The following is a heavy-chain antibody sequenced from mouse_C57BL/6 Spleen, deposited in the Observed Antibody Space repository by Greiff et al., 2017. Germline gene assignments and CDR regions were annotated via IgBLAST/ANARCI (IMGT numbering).Heavy chain of an antibody. J-gene: IGHJ4*01. Sequence: VQLQQSGPELVKPGASVKIPCKASGYTFTDYNMDWVKQSHGKSLEWIGDINPNNGGTIYNQKFKGKATLTVDKSSSTAYMELRSLTSGETAVYYCARQRHYYGSSYDAMDYWGQGTSVTVSS. CDR1: GYTFTDYN. V-gene: IGHV1-18*01. CDR3: ARQRHYYGSSYDAMDY. CDR2: INPNNGGT. D-gene: IGHD1-1*01.